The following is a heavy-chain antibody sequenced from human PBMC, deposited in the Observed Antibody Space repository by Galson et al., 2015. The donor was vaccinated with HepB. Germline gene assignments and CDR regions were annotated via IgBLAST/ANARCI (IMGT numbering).Heavy chain of an antibody. Sequence: SLRLSCAASGFTFSSYAMSWVRQAPGKGLEWVSAISSSGDNTYYADAVKGRFTISRDNPKNTLYLQMNSLRVEDTALYYCARAILPVSTIYVDPGGQGTLVSVSS. J-gene: IGHJ5*02. CDR3: ARAILPVSTIYVDP. CDR2: ISSSGDNT. V-gene: IGHV3-23*01. CDR1: GFTFSSYA. D-gene: IGHD5/OR15-5a*01.